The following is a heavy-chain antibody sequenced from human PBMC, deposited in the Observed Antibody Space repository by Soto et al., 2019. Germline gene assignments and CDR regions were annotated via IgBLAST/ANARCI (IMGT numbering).Heavy chain of an antibody. CDR1: GCSITSGAHY. J-gene: IGHJ5*02. Sequence: PSETLSLTCTFSGCSITSGAHYWSWIRQHPGKGLEWIGYIYYIGSPYYNPSLKSRVTISLDTSENQFSLKLTSVTAADTAVYYCARGGPGFGELRWFDPWGQGTLVTVSS. CDR2: IYYIGSP. D-gene: IGHD3-10*01. V-gene: IGHV4-31*03. CDR3: ARGGPGFGELRWFDP.